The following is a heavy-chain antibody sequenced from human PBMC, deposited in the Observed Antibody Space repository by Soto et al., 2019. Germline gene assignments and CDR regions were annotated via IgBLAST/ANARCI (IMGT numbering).Heavy chain of an antibody. Sequence: SVKVSCKASGGTFSSYAISWVRQAPGQGLEWMGGIIPIFGTANYAQKFQGRVTITADESTSTAYMELSSLRSEDTAVYYCARLHSSGWFCPWVRAKLRYGMDVWGQGTTVTVSS. J-gene: IGHJ6*02. CDR1: GGTFSSYA. D-gene: IGHD6-19*01. CDR2: IIPIFGTA. V-gene: IGHV1-69*13. CDR3: ARLHSSGWFCPWVRAKLRYGMDV.